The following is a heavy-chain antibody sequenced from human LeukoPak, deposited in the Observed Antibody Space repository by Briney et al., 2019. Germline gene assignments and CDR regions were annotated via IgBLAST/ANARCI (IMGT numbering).Heavy chain of an antibody. V-gene: IGHV3-21*01. CDR2: ISGSGDYI. J-gene: IGHJ1*01. D-gene: IGHD6-13*01. CDR1: GFTSSSYT. Sequence: GGPLKPSCTASGFTSSSYTMNWVRQAPGKGLEWFSSISGSGDYIFYADSMKGRFTISRDNAKNSLYLQVNSLRAEDTALYYCARGVGSNWFIYFQYWGQGTLVTVSS. CDR3: ARGVGSNWFIYFQY.